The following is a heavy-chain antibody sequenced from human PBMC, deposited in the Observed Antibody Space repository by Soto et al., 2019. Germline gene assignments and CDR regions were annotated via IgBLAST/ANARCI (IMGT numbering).Heavy chain of an antibody. J-gene: IGHJ4*02. D-gene: IGHD3-22*01. Sequence: GGSLRLSCAASGFTVCSNFMTWVRQAPGKGLEWVSAISGSGGSTYYADSVKGRFTISRDNSKNTLYLQMNSLRAEDTAVYYCAKDPHYFDSSDYVGELALYYFDYWGQGTLVTVSS. CDR1: GFTVCSNF. CDR2: ISGSGGST. CDR3: AKDPHYFDSSDYVGELALYYFDY. V-gene: IGHV3-23*01.